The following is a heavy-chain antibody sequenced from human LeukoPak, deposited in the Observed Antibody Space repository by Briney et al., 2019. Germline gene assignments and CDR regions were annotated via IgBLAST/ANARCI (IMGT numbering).Heavy chain of an antibody. D-gene: IGHD3-22*01. J-gene: IGHJ4*02. V-gene: IGHV1-69*05. CDR2: IMPTFDTA. Sequence: GASVKVSFKASGGSFSSYGFSWVRQTPGHGLEWMGAIMPTFDTANYAQKFQGRVTITMDESTSTSYMELRSLRSEDTAVYYCATFYSTGYYYVYWGQGTLVTVSS. CDR1: GGSFSSYG. CDR3: ATFYSTGYYYVY.